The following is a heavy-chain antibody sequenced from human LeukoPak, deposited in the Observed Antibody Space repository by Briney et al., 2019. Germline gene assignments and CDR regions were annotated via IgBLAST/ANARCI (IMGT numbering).Heavy chain of an antibody. D-gene: IGHD2-2*01. CDR3: AREEEDHIVVVPAAPTLGY. Sequence: ASVKVSCKASGYTFSSYGISWVRQAPGQGLEWMGWISGYNGNIKYAQKLQGRVTMTTDTSTSTAYMELRSLRSDDTAVYYCAREEEDHIVVVPAAPTLGYWGQGTLVTVSS. CDR2: ISGYNGNI. J-gene: IGHJ4*02. V-gene: IGHV1-18*01. CDR1: GYTFSSYG.